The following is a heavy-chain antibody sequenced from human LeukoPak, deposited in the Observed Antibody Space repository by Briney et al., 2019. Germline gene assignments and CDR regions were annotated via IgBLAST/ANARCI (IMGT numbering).Heavy chain of an antibody. V-gene: IGHV4-61*02. CDR1: GASFSSGSYY. CDR3: ARDEGQNYYDSSGLSY. Sequence: PSETLSLTCTVSGASFSSGSYYWSWIRQPAGKGLEWIGRIYTSGSINYNPSLKSRVTMSVDTSKNQFSLKLSSVTAADTAVYYCARDEGQNYYDSSGLSYWGQGTLVTVSS. D-gene: IGHD3-22*01. CDR2: IYTSGSI. J-gene: IGHJ4*02.